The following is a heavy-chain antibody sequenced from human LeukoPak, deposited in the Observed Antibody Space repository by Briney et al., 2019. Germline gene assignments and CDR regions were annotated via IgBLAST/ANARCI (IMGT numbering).Heavy chain of an antibody. Sequence: SQTLFLTCTVSGGSISSGDYYWSWIRQPPGKGLEWIGYIYYSGSTYYNPSLKSRVTISVDTSKNQFSLKLSSVTAADTAVYYCASFGSGYGFDYWGQGTLVTVSS. J-gene: IGHJ4*02. V-gene: IGHV4-30-4*01. D-gene: IGHD5-12*01. CDR2: IYYSGST. CDR1: GGSISSGDYY. CDR3: ASFGSGYGFDY.